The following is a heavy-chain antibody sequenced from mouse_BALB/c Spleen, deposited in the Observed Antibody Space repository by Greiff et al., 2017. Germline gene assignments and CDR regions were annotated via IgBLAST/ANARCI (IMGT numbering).Heavy chain of an antibody. V-gene: IGHV5-12-2*01. D-gene: IGHD1-1*01. Sequence: EVMLVESGGGLVQPGGSLKLSCAASGFTFSSYTMSWVRQTPEKRLEWVAYISNGGGSTYYPDTVQGRFTISRDNAKNTLYLQMSSLKSEDTAMYDCAREGHYYGSSYWYFDVWGAGTTVTVSS. CDR3: AREGHYYGSSYWYFDV. CDR1: GFTFSSYT. J-gene: IGHJ1*01. CDR2: ISNGGGST.